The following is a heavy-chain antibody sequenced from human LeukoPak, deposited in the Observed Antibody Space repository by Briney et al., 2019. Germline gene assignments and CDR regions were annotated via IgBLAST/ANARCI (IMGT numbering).Heavy chain of an antibody. CDR2: ISAYNGNT. CDR1: GYTFTSYG. J-gene: IGHJ6*03. V-gene: IGHV1-18*01. Sequence: SVKVSCKASGYTFTSYGISWVRPAPGQGLEWMGWISAYNGNTNYSQKLQGRVTMTTDTSTSTAYMELRSLRSDDTAAYYCARLADFWSGYGSSNYYYYMDVWGKGTTVTVSS. CDR3: ARLADFWSGYGSSNYYYYMDV. D-gene: IGHD3-3*01.